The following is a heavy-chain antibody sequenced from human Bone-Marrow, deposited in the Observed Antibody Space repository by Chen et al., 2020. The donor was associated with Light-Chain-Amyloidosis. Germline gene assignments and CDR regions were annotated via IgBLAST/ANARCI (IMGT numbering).Heavy chain of an antibody. CDR2: IYPDDSDA. Sequence: EVQLEQSGPEVEKPGESLKISCKGSGYTFPNYWIGWVRQMPGKGLEWMGVIYPDDSDARYRPSFEGQVTISADKSITTAYLQWRSLKASDTAMYYCARRRDGYNFDYWGQGTLVTVSS. CDR1: GYTFPNYW. V-gene: IGHV5-51*01. CDR3: ARRRDGYNFDY. J-gene: IGHJ4*02. D-gene: IGHD5-12*01.